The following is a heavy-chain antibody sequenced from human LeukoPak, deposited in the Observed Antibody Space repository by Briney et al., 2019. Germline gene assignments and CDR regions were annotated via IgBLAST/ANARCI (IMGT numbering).Heavy chain of an antibody. CDR3: AKWSSSYYFDY. D-gene: IGHD6-6*01. Sequence: GRSLRLSCAASGFTFSSYGMHWVRQAPGKGLEWVAVISYDGSNKYYAVSVKGRFTISRDNSKNTLYLQMNSLRAEDTAVYYCAKWSSSYYFDYWGQGTLVTVSS. J-gene: IGHJ4*02. CDR2: ISYDGSNK. V-gene: IGHV3-30*18. CDR1: GFTFSSYG.